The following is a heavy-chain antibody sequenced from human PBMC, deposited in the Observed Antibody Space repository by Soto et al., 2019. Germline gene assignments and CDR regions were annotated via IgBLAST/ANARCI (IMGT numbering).Heavy chain of an antibody. D-gene: IGHD1-20*01. CDR2: ISSSSSYI. V-gene: IGHV3-21*01. Sequence: PGGSLRLSCAASGFTFSSYSMNWVRQAPGKGLEWVSSISSSSSYIYYADSVKGRFTISRDNAKNSLYLQMNSLRAEDTAVYYCARDYPDNWNWFDPWGQETLVTVSS. J-gene: IGHJ5*02. CDR1: GFTFSSYS. CDR3: ARDYPDNWNWFDP.